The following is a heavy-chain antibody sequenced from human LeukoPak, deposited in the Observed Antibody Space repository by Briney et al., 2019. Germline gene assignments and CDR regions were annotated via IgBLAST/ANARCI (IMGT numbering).Heavy chain of an antibody. V-gene: IGHV3-20*01. CDR2: ISWSGGST. CDR3: ARSGYSGSYYDY. J-gene: IGHJ4*02. D-gene: IGHD5-12*01. Sequence: GGSLRLSCAASGFTFDDYGMSWVRQAPGKGLEWVSGISWSGGSTGYADSVKGRFTISRDNAKNSLYLQMNSLRAEDTALYHCARSGYSGSYYDYWGQGTLVTVSS. CDR1: GFTFDDYG.